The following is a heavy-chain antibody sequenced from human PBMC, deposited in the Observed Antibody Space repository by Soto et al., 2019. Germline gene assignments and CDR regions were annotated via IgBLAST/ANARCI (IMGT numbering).Heavy chain of an antibody. J-gene: IGHJ4*02. CDR1: RFSFSVYG. CDR2: IWYDASKQ. V-gene: IGHV3-33*01. CDR3: AAWAEGATEVH. Sequence: QVQLVESGGGVVQPGRSLRLSCETSRFSFSVYGMHWVRQAPGKGLEWVAVIWYDASKQFYAASVEGRFTISRDNSKAILYLQMNSLRAEDTAVYYCAAWAEGATEVHWGQGTLVTVSS. D-gene: IGHD2-15*01.